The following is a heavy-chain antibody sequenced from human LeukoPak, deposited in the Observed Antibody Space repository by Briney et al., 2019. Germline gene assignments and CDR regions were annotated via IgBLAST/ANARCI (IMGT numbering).Heavy chain of an antibody. CDR2: ISGIGGSA. D-gene: IGHD6-13*01. CDR1: GFTFSSYA. V-gene: IGHV3-23*01. CDR3: AKDLGAAVWAGHNAFDI. Sequence: GGSLRLSCAASGFTFSSYAMSWVRQAPGKGLEWGSAISGIGGSAYYTDSVKALFTSSRDNSKNTLNLQMINLRAEDTAVNYCAKDLGAAVWAGHNAFDIWGQGTMVTVSS. J-gene: IGHJ3*02.